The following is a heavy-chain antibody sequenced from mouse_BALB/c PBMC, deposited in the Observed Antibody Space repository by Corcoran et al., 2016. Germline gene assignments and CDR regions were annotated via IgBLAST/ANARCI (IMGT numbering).Heavy chain of an antibody. J-gene: IGHJ4*01. Sequence: EVQLQQSGPELVKPGASVKISCKASGYTFTDYNMHWVKQSHGKSLEWIGYIYPYNGGTGYNQKFKSKATLTVDNSSSTAYMELRSLTSEDSAVYYCARSEYGNYLYYAMDYWGQGTSVTVSS. CDR2: IYPYNGGT. D-gene: IGHD2-1*01. CDR1: GYTFTDYN. V-gene: IGHV1S29*02. CDR3: ARSEYGNYLYYAMDY.